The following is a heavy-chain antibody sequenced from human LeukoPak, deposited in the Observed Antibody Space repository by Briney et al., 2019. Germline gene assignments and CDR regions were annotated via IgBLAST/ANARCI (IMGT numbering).Heavy chain of an antibody. CDR2: ISSSSSTI. D-gene: IGHD2-15*01. Sequence: PGGSLRLSCAASGFTFSSYSMNWVRQAPGKGLEGVSYISSSSSTIYYADSVKGRFTISRDNAKNSLYLQMNSLRAEDTAVYYCARDIVVVVAAKSYYYYYYMDVWGKGTTVTVSS. CDR1: GFTFSSYS. V-gene: IGHV3-48*01. CDR3: ARDIVVVVAAKSYYYYYYMDV. J-gene: IGHJ6*03.